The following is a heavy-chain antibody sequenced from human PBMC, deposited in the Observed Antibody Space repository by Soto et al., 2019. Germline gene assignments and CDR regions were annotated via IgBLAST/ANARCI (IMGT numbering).Heavy chain of an antibody. J-gene: IGHJ4*02. V-gene: IGHV3-48*03. Sequence: GGSLRLSCEASGFTFSTYEMNWVRQAPGKGLEWVSYISSSGNNIFYTDSVKGRFTISRDNAKKSLYLQMNSLRAEDTAVYYCATDRVGFDSSGFYPIFYWGQGTLVTVSS. CDR2: ISSSGNNI. CDR1: GFTFSTYE. CDR3: ATDRVGFDSSGFYPIFY. D-gene: IGHD6-19*01.